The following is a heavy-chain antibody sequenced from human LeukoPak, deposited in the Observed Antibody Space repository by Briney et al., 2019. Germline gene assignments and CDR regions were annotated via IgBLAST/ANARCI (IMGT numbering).Heavy chain of an antibody. CDR3: AKDSVRFGESRMDV. CDR1: GFTFSSYW. J-gene: IGHJ6*02. V-gene: IGHV3-74*01. Sequence: GGSLRLSCEASGFTFSSYWMHWVRQAPGKGLVWVSRINTDGSSTSYADSVKGRFTISRDNAKNTLYLQMNSLRAEDTAVYYCAKDSVRFGESRMDVRGQGTTVTVSS. D-gene: IGHD3-10*01. CDR2: INTDGSST.